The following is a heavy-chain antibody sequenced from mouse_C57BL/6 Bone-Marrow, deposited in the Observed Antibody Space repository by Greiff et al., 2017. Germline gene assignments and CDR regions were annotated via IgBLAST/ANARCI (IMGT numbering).Heavy chain of an antibody. J-gene: IGHJ2*01. V-gene: IGHV5-6*01. D-gene: IGHD2-4*01. CDR2: ISSGGSYT. CDR3: ARLGITTGFDY. Sequence: EVHLVESGGDLVKPGGSLKLSCAASGFTFSSYGMSWVRQTPDKRLEWVATISSGGSYTYSPDSVKGRFTISRDNAKNTLYLQMSSLKSEDTAMYYCARLGITTGFDYWGQGTTLTVSS. CDR1: GFTFSSYG.